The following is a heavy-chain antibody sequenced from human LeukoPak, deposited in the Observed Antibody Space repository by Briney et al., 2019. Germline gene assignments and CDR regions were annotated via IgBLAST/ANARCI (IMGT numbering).Heavy chain of an antibody. V-gene: IGHV4-31*03. CDR1: GGSICSGGYY. CDR2: IYYSGST. D-gene: IGHD5-24*01. Sequence: SQTLSLTCTLSGGSICSGGYYWTWIRQHPGKGLEWLGYIYYSGSTYYNPSLKSRLSISVDTSNTQFSQKLSCVTDADTVVYYCARAGGGDGYALGYWGQGTLVTVSS. CDR3: ARAGGGDGYALGY. J-gene: IGHJ4*02.